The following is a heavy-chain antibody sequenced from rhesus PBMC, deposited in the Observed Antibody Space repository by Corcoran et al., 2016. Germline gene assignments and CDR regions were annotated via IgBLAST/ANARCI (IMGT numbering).Heavy chain of an antibody. Sequence: EVQLVETGGGLVQPGGSLKLSCAASGFTFSSYAMSWVRQAPGKGLEWVSVIDGGGSSTSSTDSVKGRFTISRDNSKNTLSLQMNSLRAEDTAVYYCAKGQYNNFESYFDYWGQGVLVTVSS. D-gene: IGHD4-23*01. V-gene: IGHV3S5*01. CDR1: GFTFSSYA. J-gene: IGHJ4*01. CDR3: AKGQYNNFESYFDY. CDR2: IDGGGSST.